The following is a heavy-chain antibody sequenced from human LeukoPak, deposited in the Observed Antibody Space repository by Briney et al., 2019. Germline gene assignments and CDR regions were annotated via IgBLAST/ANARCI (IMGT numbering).Heavy chain of an antibody. CDR3: ARHSPIVAAGTGVDY. CDR1: GGSISSYY. CDR2: IYYSGST. J-gene: IGHJ4*02. V-gene: IGHV4-59*08. Sequence: SETLSLTCTVSGGSISSYYWSWIRQPPGKGLEWIGYIYYSGSTNYNPSLKSRVTISVDTSKNQFSLKLSSVTAADTAVYYCARHSPIVAAGTGVDYWGQGTLVTVSS. D-gene: IGHD6-13*01.